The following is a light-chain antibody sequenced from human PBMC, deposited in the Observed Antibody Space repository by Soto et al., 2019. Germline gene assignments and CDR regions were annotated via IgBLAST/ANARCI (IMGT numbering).Light chain of an antibody. J-gene: IGKJ5*01. Sequence: EIVLTQSPCTLSLSPAERATLSCRASQSVSSSYLAWYQQKPGQAPRLLIYGASSRATGIPDRFSGSGSGTDFTLTISRLEPEDFAVYYCQQYGSSPPNTFGQGTRLEN. V-gene: IGKV3-20*01. CDR2: GAS. CDR1: QSVSSSY. CDR3: QQYGSSPPNT.